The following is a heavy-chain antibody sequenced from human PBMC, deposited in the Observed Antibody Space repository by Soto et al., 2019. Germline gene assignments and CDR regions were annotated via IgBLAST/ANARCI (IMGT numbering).Heavy chain of an antibody. J-gene: IGHJ4*02. CDR1: GFTFSSYD. Sequence: EVQLVESGGDLVQPGGSLRLSCAASGFTFSSYDFHWVRQATGKGLEWVSGIGTAGDTYYAASVKDRFIMSRENAKNSLYLQMNSLRAGDTAVYYCTRGADGFDYWGQGTLVTVSS. CDR3: TRGADGFDY. V-gene: IGHV3-13*01. D-gene: IGHD3-16*01. CDR2: IGTAGDT.